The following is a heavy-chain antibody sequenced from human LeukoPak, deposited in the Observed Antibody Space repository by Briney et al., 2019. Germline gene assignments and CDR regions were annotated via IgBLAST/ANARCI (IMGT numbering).Heavy chain of an antibody. D-gene: IGHD7-27*01. Sequence: GGSLRLFCAASGFTFSTYSMNWVRQAPGKGLEWVSSISSSGNNKYYADSVKGRFAISRDNAKNSLYLQMNSLRPEDTAVYYCAREGTGEKFDYWGQGTLVTVSS. CDR1: GFTFSTYS. J-gene: IGHJ4*02. CDR2: ISSSGNNK. CDR3: AREGTGEKFDY. V-gene: IGHV3-21*01.